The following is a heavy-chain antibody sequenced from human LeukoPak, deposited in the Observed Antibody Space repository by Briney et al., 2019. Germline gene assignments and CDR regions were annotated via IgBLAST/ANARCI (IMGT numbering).Heavy chain of an antibody. CDR3: ARDRTRLVYYYYGMDV. J-gene: IGHJ6*02. CDR2: IYYSGST. CDR1: GGSISSGDYY. D-gene: IGHD3-9*01. V-gene: IGHV4-30-4*01. Sequence: SETLSLTCTVSGGSISSGDYYWSWIRQPPGKGLEWIGYIYYSGSTYYNPSLKSRVTISVDTSKNQFPLKLSSVTAADTAVYYCARDRTRLVYYYYGMDVWGQGTTVTVSS.